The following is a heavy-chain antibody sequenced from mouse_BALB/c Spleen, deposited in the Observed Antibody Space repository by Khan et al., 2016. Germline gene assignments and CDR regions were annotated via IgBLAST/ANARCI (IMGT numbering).Heavy chain of an antibody. D-gene: IGHD2-2*01. CDR2: IYPGDGDT. V-gene: IGHV1-80*01. J-gene: IGHJ2*01. Sequence: QVQLQQSGAELVRPGSSVKISCKASGYAFSIYWMNWVKQRPGQGLEWIGQIYPGDGDTDYNGKFKDKATLTADKSSSTAYMQLSSLTSEDTAVYFCARSGYGYDNWGQGTTLTVSS. CDR1: GYAFSIYW. CDR3: ARSGYGYDN.